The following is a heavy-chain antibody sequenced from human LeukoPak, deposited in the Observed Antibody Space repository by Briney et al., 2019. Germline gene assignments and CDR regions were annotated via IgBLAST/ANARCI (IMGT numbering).Heavy chain of an antibody. Sequence: PSETLSLTCTVSGGSISSDYYWSWVRQPAGKGLEWVGHIYTRGSTNYNPSLKSRVTISLDTSKNQFSLKLNSVTAADTAVYYCARGDCSSATCYFHDQWGQGTLVTVSS. V-gene: IGHV4-61*09. CDR1: GGSISSDYY. CDR3: ARGDCSSATCYFHDQ. CDR2: IYTRGST. D-gene: IGHD2-2*01. J-gene: IGHJ4*02.